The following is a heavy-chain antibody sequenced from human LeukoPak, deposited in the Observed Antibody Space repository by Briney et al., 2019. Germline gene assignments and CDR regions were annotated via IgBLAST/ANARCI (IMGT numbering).Heavy chain of an antibody. CDR3: ARMYSSSWIGAFDI. V-gene: IGHV4-4*07. J-gene: IGHJ3*02. CDR2: IYTSGST. Sequence: SETLSLTCTVSGGSISSYYWSWIRQPAGKGLEWIGRIYTSGSTNYNPSLKSRVTMSVDTSKNQFSLKLNSVTAADTAVYYCARMYSSSWIGAFDIWGQGTTVTVSS. D-gene: IGHD6-13*01. CDR1: GGSISSYY.